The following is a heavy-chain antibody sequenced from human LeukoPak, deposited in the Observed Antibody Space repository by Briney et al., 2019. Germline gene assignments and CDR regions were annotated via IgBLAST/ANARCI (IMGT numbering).Heavy chain of an antibody. CDR2: MNPNSGNT. V-gene: IGHV1-8*01. CDR3: ARVSTLGGDGYNYHY. D-gene: IGHD5-24*01. CDR1: GYTFTSYD. Sequence: SVKVSCKASGYTFTSYDINWVRQATGQGLEWMGWMNPNSGNTGYAQKFQGRVTTTRNTSISTAYMELSSLRSEDTAVYYCARVSTLGGDGYNYHYWGQGTLVTVSS. J-gene: IGHJ4*02.